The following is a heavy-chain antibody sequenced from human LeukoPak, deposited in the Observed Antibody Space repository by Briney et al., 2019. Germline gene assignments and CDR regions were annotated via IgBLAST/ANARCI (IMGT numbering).Heavy chain of an antibody. Sequence: GGSLRLSCAASGFTFSSYSMNWVRQAPGKGLEWGSSISSSSSYIYYADSLKGRFTISRDNAKNSMYLQMNSLRAEDTAVYYCARGRDGYNLVDAFDIWGQGTMVTVSS. D-gene: IGHD5-24*01. CDR2: ISSSSSYI. CDR3: ARGRDGYNLVDAFDI. J-gene: IGHJ3*02. V-gene: IGHV3-21*01. CDR1: GFTFSSYS.